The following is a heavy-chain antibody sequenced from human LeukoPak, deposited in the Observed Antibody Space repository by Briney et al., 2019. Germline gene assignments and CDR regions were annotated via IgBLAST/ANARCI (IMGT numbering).Heavy chain of an antibody. J-gene: IGHJ1*01. CDR3: ARNAGKYYRYFQH. CDR2: VYYSGST. D-gene: IGHD2/OR15-2a*01. CDR1: GGSISSSNNY. V-gene: IGHV4-39*07. Sequence: SETLSLTCTVSGGSISSSNNYWGWVRQPPGKGLEWIGYVYYSGSTTYNPSLKSRVNITIDTSKNQFSLTLTSVTAADTAMYYCARNAGKYYRYFQHWGQGTVVSVSS.